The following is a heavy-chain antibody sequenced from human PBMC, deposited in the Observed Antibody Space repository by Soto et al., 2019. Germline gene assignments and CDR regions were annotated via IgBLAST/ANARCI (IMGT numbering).Heavy chain of an antibody. CDR3: ARDHPRSYGVYYFDY. CDR1: RCSNNHEL. Sequence: ITLTLPRCSNNHELSTWIRQPPGKGLEWIGYVYSSGITHYNPSLQSRVTISADTSKNQVSLKVNSVTAADTAVYYCARDHPRSYGVYYFDYWGQG. J-gene: IGHJ4*02. CDR2: VYSSGIT. V-gene: IGHV4-59*01. D-gene: IGHD5-18*01.